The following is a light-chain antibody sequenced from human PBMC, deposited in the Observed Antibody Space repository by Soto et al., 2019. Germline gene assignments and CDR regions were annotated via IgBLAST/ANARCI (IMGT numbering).Light chain of an antibody. Sequence: DIQMTHSPSTLSQSVGDRVTITCRASRSISDWLAWYQQKPGKAPKLLNYKASRLESGVPSRFSGSGSGTEFTLTISSLQPDDFAPYYCQQYSSYSPETFGQGTKVDIK. V-gene: IGKV1-5*03. J-gene: IGKJ1*01. CDR2: KAS. CDR1: RSISDW. CDR3: QQYSSYSPET.